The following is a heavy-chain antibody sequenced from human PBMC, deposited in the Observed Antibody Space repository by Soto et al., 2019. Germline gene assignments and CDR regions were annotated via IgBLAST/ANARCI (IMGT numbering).Heavy chain of an antibody. J-gene: IGHJ6*03. V-gene: IGHV1-18*01. CDR2: VSAYNGNT. CDR3: ARDDFRHFEWLPGTTLDV. Sequence: ASVKVSCKASGYTFTTYVISWVRQAPGQGLEWMGWVSAYNGNTNYAQKFQGRVTMTTDPSTTTAYMELRSLRSDDPAVSYCARDDFRHFEWLPGTTLDVCRKGNTVTVSS. D-gene: IGHD3-9*01. CDR1: GYTFTTYV.